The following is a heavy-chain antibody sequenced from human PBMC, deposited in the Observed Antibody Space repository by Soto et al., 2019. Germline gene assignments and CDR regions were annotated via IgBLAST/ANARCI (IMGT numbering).Heavy chain of an antibody. J-gene: IGHJ6*03. CDR1: GFTFSSYW. D-gene: IGHD2-8*01. Sequence: PGGSLRLSCAASGFTFSSYWMSWVRQAPGKGLEWVANIKQDGSEKYYVDSVKGRFTISRDNAKNSLYLQMNSLRAEDTAVYYCARGGEGYCTNGVYHVQYYYYYMDVWSKGTTVTVSS. CDR2: IKQDGSEK. V-gene: IGHV3-7*04. CDR3: ARGGEGYCTNGVYHVQYYYYYMDV.